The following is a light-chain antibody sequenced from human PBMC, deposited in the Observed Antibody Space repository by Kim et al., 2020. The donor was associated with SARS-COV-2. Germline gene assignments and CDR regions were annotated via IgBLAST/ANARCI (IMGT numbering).Light chain of an antibody. J-gene: IGLJ2*01. V-gene: IGLV3-19*01. CDR3: NSRDSNDNVV. CDR1: SRRSYN. CDR2: GKN. Sequence: ALGQTVRITCQGDSRRSYNATWYQQKPGQAPILVIYGKNNRPSGIPDRFSGSSSGNTASLTITGTQAGDEADYYCNSRDSNDNVVFGGGTQLTVL.